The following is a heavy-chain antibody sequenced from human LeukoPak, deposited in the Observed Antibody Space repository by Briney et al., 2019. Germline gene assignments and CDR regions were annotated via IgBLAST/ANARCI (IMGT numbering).Heavy chain of an antibody. D-gene: IGHD1-14*01. CDR2: ISSSSSTI. Sequence: PGGSLRLSCAASGFTFSSYSMNWVRQAPGKVLEWVSYISSSSSTIYYADSVKGRFTISRDNAKNSLYLQMNSRKAEDTAVYYCARDSGIWYFDLWGRGTLVTVSS. CDR3: ARDSGIWYFDL. CDR1: GFTFSSYS. J-gene: IGHJ2*01. V-gene: IGHV3-48*01.